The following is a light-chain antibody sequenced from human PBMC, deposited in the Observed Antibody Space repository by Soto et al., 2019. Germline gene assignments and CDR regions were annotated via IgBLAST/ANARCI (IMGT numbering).Light chain of an antibody. CDR3: SSYSSTSTPYV. V-gene: IGLV2-14*03. CDR1: SSDVGAYNY. CDR2: DVS. Sequence: QSALTQPASVSGSPGQSITISCTGTSSDVGAYNYVSWYQHHPGKAPKVIIYDVSNRPSGVSNRFSGSKSGNTASLTISGLQAEDEADYHCSSYSSTSTPYVFGTGIKVTVL. J-gene: IGLJ1*01.